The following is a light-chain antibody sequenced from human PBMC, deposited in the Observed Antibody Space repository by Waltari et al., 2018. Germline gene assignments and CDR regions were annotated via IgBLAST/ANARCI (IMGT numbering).Light chain of an antibody. CDR3: QQTYRTPST. V-gene: IGKV1-39*01. Sequence: DIQMTQSPSSLSASVGDRITITCRASQNIDFYLNWYQQKPGKAPNLLLYAISTLQSGVPSRFSGSVSGTNFTLTISVLQPEDFATYFCQQTYRTPSTFGQGTKLDI. J-gene: IGKJ2*02. CDR1: QNIDFY. CDR2: AIS.